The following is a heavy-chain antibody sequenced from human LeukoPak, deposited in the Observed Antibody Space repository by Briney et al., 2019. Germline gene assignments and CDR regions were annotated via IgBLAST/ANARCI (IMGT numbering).Heavy chain of an antibody. CDR1: GYTFTGYY. D-gene: IGHD6-13*01. CDR2: INTNSGGT. CDR3: ARDSSSWYRSEQNWFDP. J-gene: IGHJ5*02. Sequence: ASVKVSCKASGYTFTGYYMHWVRQAPGQGLEWKGWINTNSGGTNYAQKFQGRVTMTRDTSISTAYMELSRLRSDDMAVYYCARDSSSWYRSEQNWFDPWGQGTLVTVSS. V-gene: IGHV1-2*02.